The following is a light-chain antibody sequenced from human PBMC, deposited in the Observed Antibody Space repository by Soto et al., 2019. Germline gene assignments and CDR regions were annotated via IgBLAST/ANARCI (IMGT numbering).Light chain of an antibody. V-gene: IGLV1-44*01. Sequence: QPVLTQPPSASATPGQRVTISCSGSTSNIGGNTVSWYQQLPGTAPKLLIYSNHQRPSGVPDRFSGSKSGTSASLAISGLQSEDEANYYCQSYDSSLSVVVFGGGTQLTVL. CDR1: TSNIGGNT. CDR3: QSYDSSLSVVV. CDR2: SNH. J-gene: IGLJ2*01.